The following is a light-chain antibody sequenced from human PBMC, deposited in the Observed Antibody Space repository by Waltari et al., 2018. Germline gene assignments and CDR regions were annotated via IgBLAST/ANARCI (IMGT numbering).Light chain of an antibody. J-gene: IGLJ1*01. CDR3: CSYAGRV. CDR2: EGS. V-gene: IGLV2-23*01. CDR1: SSVVGSYNL. Sequence: QSALTHPASVSGSPGQSITISCTGTSSVVGSYNLVSWYQQHPGKAPKLMIYEGSKRPSGVSNRFSGSKSGNTASLTISGLQAEDEADYYCCSYAGRVFGTGTKVTVL.